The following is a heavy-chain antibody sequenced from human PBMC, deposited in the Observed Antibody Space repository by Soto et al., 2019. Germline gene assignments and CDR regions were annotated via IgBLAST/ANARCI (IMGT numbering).Heavy chain of an antibody. D-gene: IGHD2-21*02. J-gene: IGHJ6*02. Sequence: ESLKISCMGSGYSFTSYWISWVRQMPGKGLEWMGRIDPSDSYTNYSPSFQGHVTISADKSISTAYLQWSSLKASDTAMYYCARQWGNIVVVTATHYYYYGMDVWGQGTTVTVSS. V-gene: IGHV5-10-1*01. CDR1: GYSFTSYW. CDR2: IDPSDSYT. CDR3: ARQWGNIVVVTATHYYYYGMDV.